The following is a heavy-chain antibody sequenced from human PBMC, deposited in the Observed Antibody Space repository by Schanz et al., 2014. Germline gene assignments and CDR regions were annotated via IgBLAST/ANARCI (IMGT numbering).Heavy chain of an antibody. CDR3: AKGRFGELSAFDI. CDR2: MNESHSTI. J-gene: IGHJ3*02. Sequence: EVQLLESGGGLVQPGGSLRLSCAASGFTFSSYAMTWVRQAPGKGLEWVSAMNESHSTIYYADSVRGRFTISRDNAENTLYLQMNSLRAEDTAVYYCAKGRFGELSAFDIWGQGTMXTVSS. V-gene: IGHV3-23*01. CDR1: GFTFSSYA. D-gene: IGHD3-10*01.